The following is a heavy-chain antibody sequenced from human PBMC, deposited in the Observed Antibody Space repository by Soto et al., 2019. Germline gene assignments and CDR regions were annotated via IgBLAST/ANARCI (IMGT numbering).Heavy chain of an antibody. Sequence: QVQLQESGPGLVKPSGTLSLTCAVSGGSISSSNWWNWVRQPPGKGLEWIGEISHSGSTNSNPSLKSRVTISVDKSKNQFSLILVSVTAADTAIYYCAKRSTRISSLSYNWFDPWGQGTLVTVSS. CDR3: AKRSTRISSLSYNWFDP. CDR2: ISHSGST. J-gene: IGHJ5*02. CDR1: GGSISSSNW. D-gene: IGHD6-6*01. V-gene: IGHV4-4*02.